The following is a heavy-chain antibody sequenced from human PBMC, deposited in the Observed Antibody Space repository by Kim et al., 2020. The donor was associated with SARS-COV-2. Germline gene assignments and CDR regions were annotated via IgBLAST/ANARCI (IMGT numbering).Heavy chain of an antibody. V-gene: IGHV1-24*01. Sequence: ASVKVSCKVSGYTLTELSMHWVRQAPVKGLEWMGGFDPEDGETIYAQKFQGRVTMTEDTSTDTAYMELSSLRSEDTAVYYCARGPPYGDYVGYFDYWGQGTLVTVSS. D-gene: IGHD4-17*01. CDR3: ARGPPYGDYVGYFDY. CDR2: FDPEDGET. J-gene: IGHJ4*02. CDR1: GYTLTELS.